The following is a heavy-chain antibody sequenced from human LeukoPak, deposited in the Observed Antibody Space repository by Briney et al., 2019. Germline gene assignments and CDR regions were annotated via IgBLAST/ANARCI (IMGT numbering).Heavy chain of an antibody. CDR3: AKDHAVWDPMGYGMDV. D-gene: IGHD1-26*01. CDR1: GFTFSSYG. CDR2: ISYDGSNK. V-gene: IGHV3-30*18. Sequence: LAGGSLRLSCAASGFTFSSYGMHWVRQAPGKGLEWVAVISYDGSNKYYADSVKGRFTISRDNSKNTPYLQMNSLRAEDTAVYYCAKDHAVWDPMGYGMDVWGQGTTVTVSS. J-gene: IGHJ6*02.